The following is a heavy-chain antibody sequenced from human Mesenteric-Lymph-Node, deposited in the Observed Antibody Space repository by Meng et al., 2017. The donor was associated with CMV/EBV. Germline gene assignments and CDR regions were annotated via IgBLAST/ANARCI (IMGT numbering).Heavy chain of an antibody. CDR1: GRSISSSSYY. Sequence: QLQLQESGPGLVKPSETLSLTCTVSGRSISSSSYYWGWIRKPPGKGLEWIGSIYYSGSTYYNPSLKSRVTISVDTSKNQFSPKLSSVTAADTAVYYCARDGDYYDSSGYNPFDYWGQGTLVTVSS. D-gene: IGHD3-22*01. V-gene: IGHV4-39*07. J-gene: IGHJ4*02. CDR3: ARDGDYYDSSGYNPFDY. CDR2: IYYSGST.